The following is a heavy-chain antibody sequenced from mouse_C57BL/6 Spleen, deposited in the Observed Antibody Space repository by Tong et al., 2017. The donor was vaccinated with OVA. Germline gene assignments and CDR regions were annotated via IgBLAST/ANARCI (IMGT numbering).Heavy chain of an antibody. V-gene: IGHV1-53*01. D-gene: IGHD1-1*01. CDR2: INPSNGGT. CDR3: ARDYYGSSWGYYFDY. J-gene: IGHJ2*01. Sequence: VQLQESGTELVKPGASVKLSCKASGYTFTSYWMHWVKQRPGQGLEWIGNINPSNGGTNYNEKFKSKATLTVDKSASTADMQLSSLTSEDAAFYYCARDYYGSSWGYYFDYWGQGTTLTVSS. CDR1: GYTFTSYW.